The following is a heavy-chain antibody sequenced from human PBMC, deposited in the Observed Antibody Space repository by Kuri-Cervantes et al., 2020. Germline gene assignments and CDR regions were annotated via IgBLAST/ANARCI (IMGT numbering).Heavy chain of an antibody. J-gene: IGHJ6*02. CDR1: GGSVSSGSYY. CDR3: ARGLVATISSDYYYYYGMDV. D-gene: IGHD5-12*01. V-gene: IGHV4-61*01. Sequence: GSLRLSCTVSGGSVSSGSYYWSWIRQPPGKGLEWIGYIYYSGSTNYNPSLKSRVTISVDTSKNQLSLKLSSVTAADTAVYYCARGLVATISSDYYYYYGMDVWGQGTTVTVSS. CDR2: IYYSGST.